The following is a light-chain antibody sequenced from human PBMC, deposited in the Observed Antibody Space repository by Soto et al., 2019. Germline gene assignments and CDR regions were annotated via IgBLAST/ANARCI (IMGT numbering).Light chain of an antibody. CDR1: QSVSSN. V-gene: IGKV3-15*01. Sequence: EIVMTQSPAILSVSPGERATLSCRASQSVSSNLAWYQQKPGQGPRLLIYGASTRATSIPARFSGSGSGTEFTLTISSLQSEDFAVYYCQQYNKWPPYTFGQGTKLEIK. CDR3: QQYNKWPPYT. CDR2: GAS. J-gene: IGKJ2*01.